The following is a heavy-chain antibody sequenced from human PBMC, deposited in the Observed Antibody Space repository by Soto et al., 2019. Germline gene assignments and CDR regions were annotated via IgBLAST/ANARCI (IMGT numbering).Heavy chain of an antibody. CDR2: ITGGGGST. J-gene: IGHJ5*02. CDR1: GFTFSSYA. Sequence: GGSLRLSCAASGFTFSSYAMSWVRQAPGKGLEWVSSITGGGGSTYYADSVKGRFTISRDNSKNTLYLQMNSLRAEDTAVYNCATGGPAKGWLDPWGQGTLVTVSS. CDR3: ATGGPAKGWLDP. D-gene: IGHD2-2*01. V-gene: IGHV3-23*01.